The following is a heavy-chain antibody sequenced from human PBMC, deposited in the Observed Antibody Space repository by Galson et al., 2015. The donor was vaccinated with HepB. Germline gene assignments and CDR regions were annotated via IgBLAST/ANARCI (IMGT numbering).Heavy chain of an antibody. CDR1: GFTFSSYS. J-gene: IGHJ4*02. Sequence: SLRLSCAASGFTFSSYSMNWVRQAPGKGLEWVSYISSSSSTMYYADSVKGRFTISRDNAKNSLYLQMNSLRDEDTAVYYCAREYYDSSSYYYYFDYWGQGTLVTVSS. CDR2: ISSSSSTM. D-gene: IGHD3-22*01. V-gene: IGHV3-48*02. CDR3: AREYYDSSSYYYYFDY.